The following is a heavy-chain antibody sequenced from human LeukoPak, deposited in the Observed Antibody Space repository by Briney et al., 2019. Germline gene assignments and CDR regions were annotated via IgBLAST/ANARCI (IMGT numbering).Heavy chain of an antibody. J-gene: IGHJ4*02. Sequence: ASVKVSCKASGYSFSSYAMHWVRQAPGQGLEWMGWINTNTGNPTYAQGFTGRFGFSLDTSVSAAYLQISSLKAEDTAVYYCARSRYGFDYWGQGTLVTVSS. CDR3: ARSRYGFDY. CDR2: INTNTGNP. V-gene: IGHV7-4-1*02. D-gene: IGHD5-18*01. CDR1: GYSFSSYA.